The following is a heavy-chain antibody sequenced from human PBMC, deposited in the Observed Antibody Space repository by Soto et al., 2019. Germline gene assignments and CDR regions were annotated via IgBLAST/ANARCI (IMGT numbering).Heavy chain of an antibody. V-gene: IGHV3-74*01. J-gene: IGHJ3*02. CDR1: GFTFSSYW. CDR3: VHRRGSDCGADCYDGFDI. D-gene: IGHD2-21*02. Sequence: GGSLRLSCAASGFTFSSYWMHWVRQAPGKGLVWVSRINSDGSSTSYADSVKGRFTITKDTSRNQVALTMTNMDPVDTATYFCVHRRGSDCGADCYDGFDIWGQGTMVTVSS. CDR2: INSDGSST.